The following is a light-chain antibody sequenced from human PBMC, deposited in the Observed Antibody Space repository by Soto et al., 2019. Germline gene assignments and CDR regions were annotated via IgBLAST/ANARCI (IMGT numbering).Light chain of an antibody. V-gene: IGKV1-5*03. J-gene: IGKJ1*01. CDR1: QSISRY. CDR2: KAS. CDR3: QEYKSYWT. Sequence: DSRMTQSPSSLPASVGDQVTSTCRASQSISRYLNWYKQNPGKAPKILIYKASSLESGVPSRFSGSGSGIELTLTIRSLQHDDFATYYCQEYKSYWTFGQGTKVDI.